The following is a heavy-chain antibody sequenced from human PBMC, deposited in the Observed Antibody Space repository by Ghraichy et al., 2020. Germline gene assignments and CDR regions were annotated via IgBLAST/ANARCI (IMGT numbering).Heavy chain of an antibody. V-gene: IGHV4-34*01. J-gene: IGHJ4*02. CDR3: ARIPYGSGKNGHFDY. CDR1: GGSFSGYY. CDR2: INHSGST. D-gene: IGHD3-10*01. Sequence: ESLNISCAVYGGSFSGYYWSWIRQPPGKGLEWIGEINHSGSTNYNPSLKSRVTISVDTSKNQFSLKLSSVTAADTAVYYCARIPYGSGKNGHFDYWGQGTLVTVSS.